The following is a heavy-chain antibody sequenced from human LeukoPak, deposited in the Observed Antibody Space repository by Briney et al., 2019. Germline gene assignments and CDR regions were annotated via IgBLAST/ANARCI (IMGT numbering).Heavy chain of an antibody. CDR3: ARDRGLYSNYPVMIDP. D-gene: IGHD4-11*01. J-gene: IGHJ5*02. CDR1: GGSISSGSYY. CDR2: IYTSGST. Sequence: SQTLSLTCTVSGGSISSGSYYWSWIRQPAGKGLEWIGRIYTSGSTNYNPSLKSRVTISVDTSKNQFSLKLSSVTAADTAVYYCARDRGLYSNYPVMIDPWGQGTLVTVSS. V-gene: IGHV4-61*02.